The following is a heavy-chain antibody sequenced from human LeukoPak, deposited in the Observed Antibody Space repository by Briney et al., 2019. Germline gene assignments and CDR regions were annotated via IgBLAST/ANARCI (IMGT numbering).Heavy chain of an antibody. CDR3: ARVPITSAMVTQDYFDY. V-gene: IGHV4-59*12. CDR2: ISYSGST. Sequence: SETLSLTCTVSGGSISSYYWSWIRQPPGKGLEWIGYISYSGSTNYNPSLKSRVTISVDTSKNQFSLKLSSVTAADTAVYYCARVPITSAMVTQDYFDYWGQGTLVTVFS. CDR1: GGSISSYY. J-gene: IGHJ4*02. D-gene: IGHD5-18*01.